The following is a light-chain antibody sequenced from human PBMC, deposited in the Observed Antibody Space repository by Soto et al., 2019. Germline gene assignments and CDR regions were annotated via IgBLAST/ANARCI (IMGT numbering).Light chain of an antibody. CDR1: QGISTK. V-gene: IGKV3-15*01. J-gene: IGKJ5*01. CDR2: DAS. CDR3: QQYNNWPTIT. Sequence: EIVMTQSPATLSLSSGERAALSCRASQGISTKLAWYQQKPGQAPRLLIYDASTRATGVPARFSGSVSGTEFTLTISSLQSEDSAVYYGQQYNNWPTITFGQGTRLEI.